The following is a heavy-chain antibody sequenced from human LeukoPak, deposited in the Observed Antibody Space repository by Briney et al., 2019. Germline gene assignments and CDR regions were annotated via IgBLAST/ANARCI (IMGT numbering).Heavy chain of an antibody. Sequence: ASVKLSCKASGYIFTSYDINWVRQATGQGLEWMGWMNPNSGNTGYAQKVQGRVTMTRNTSISTAYMELSSLRSQDTAIYYCARSSGCYPIGFDPWGQGTLVTVSS. J-gene: IGHJ5*02. V-gene: IGHV1-8*01. CDR3: ARSSGCYPIGFDP. CDR1: GYIFTSYD. D-gene: IGHD6-25*01. CDR2: MNPNSGNT.